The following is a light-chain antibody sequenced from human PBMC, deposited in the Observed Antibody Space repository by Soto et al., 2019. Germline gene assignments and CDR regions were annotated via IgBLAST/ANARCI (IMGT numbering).Light chain of an antibody. J-gene: IGLJ2*01. CDR2: RND. Sequence: QSVLTQPPSASGTPGQGVTISCSGSSSNIGTNTVNWYKQLPGTAPKLLIYRNDLRPSGVPERFSGSKSGTSASLAISGLQSEDEAAYYREAWDDSRYGAVFGGGAKLTVL. CDR1: SSNIGTNT. V-gene: IGLV1-44*01. CDR3: EAWDDSRYGAV.